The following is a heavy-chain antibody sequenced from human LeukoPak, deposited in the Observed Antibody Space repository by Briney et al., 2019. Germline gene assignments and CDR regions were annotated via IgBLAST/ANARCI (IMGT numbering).Heavy chain of an antibody. CDR2: IYPGDSDT. CDR1: GYSFTSYW. V-gene: IGHV5-51*01. J-gene: IGHJ6*02. Sequence: GESLKISCKGSGYSFTSYWIGWVRQMPGKGLEWMGIIYPGDSDTRYSPSFQGQVTISADKSISTAYLQWSSLKASDTAMYYCARQRTCSSTSCYRYYYYYGMDVWGQGTTVTVSS. CDR3: ARQRTCSSTSCYRYYYYYGMDV. D-gene: IGHD2-2*02.